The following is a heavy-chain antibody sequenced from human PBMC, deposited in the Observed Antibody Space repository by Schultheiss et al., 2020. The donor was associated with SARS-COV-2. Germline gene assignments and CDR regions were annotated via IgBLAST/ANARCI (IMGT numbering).Heavy chain of an antibody. Sequence: GGSLRLSCAASGFTFSSYAMSWVRQAPGKGLDWISFISGSGGRTHYADSVKGRFTISRDNSKNEVYLQMNGLRVEDTAVYFCAKDSAGDNWGQGTMVTVSS. CDR2: ISGSGGRT. J-gene: IGHJ3*02. V-gene: IGHV3-23*01. CDR3: AKDSAGDN. D-gene: IGHD3-10*01. CDR1: GFTFSSYA.